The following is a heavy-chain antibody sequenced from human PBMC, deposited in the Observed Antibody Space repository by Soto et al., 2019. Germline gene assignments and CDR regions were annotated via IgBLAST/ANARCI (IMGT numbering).Heavy chain of an antibody. CDR2: INSSGGST. D-gene: IGHD3-16*01. J-gene: IGHJ2*01. CDR3: AKDRPKLWYFDL. V-gene: IGHV3-23*01. CDR1: GFTFSNYA. Sequence: GGSLRLSCAASGFTFSNYAMSWVRQAPGKGLEWVSAINSSGGSTYYADSVKGRFTISRDNSKNTLYLQGNSLRVEDTAVYYCAKDRPKLWYFDLWGRGTLVTVSS.